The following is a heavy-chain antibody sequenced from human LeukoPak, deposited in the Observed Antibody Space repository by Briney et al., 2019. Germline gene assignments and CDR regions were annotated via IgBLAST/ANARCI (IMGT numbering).Heavy chain of an antibody. CDR2: IYYSGST. D-gene: IGHD3-10*01. V-gene: IGHV4-31*03. Sequence: SETLSLTCTVSGGSISSGGYYWSWIRQHPGKGLEWIGYIYYSGSTYYNPSLKSRVTISVDTSKNQFPLKLSSVTAADTAVYYCARVGDDYADPWGQGTLVTVSS. CDR3: ARVGDDYADP. CDR1: GGSISSGGYY. J-gene: IGHJ5*02.